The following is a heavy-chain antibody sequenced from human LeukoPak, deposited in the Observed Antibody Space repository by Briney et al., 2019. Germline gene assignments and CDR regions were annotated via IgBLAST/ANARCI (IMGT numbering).Heavy chain of an antibody. CDR2: IYYSGST. Sequence: PSQTLSLTCTISGGSLSSGGYYWSWIRQHPGEGLGWIGYIYYSGSTYYNPSLKSRVTISVDTSKNQFSLKLSSVTAADTAVYYCARVVAGTKRLLDYWGQGTLVTVSS. CDR1: GGSLSSGGYY. J-gene: IGHJ4*02. D-gene: IGHD1-7*01. V-gene: IGHV4-31*03. CDR3: ARVVAGTKRLLDY.